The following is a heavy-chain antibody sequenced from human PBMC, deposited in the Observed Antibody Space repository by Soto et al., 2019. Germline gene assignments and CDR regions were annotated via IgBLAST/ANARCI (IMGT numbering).Heavy chain of an antibody. Sequence: SETLSLTCTVSGGSISSYYWSWIRQPPGKGLEWIGYIYYSGSTNYNPSLKSRVTISVDTSKNQFSLKLSSVTAADTAVYYCTRARLSRSWWFDPWGQGTLVTVSS. D-gene: IGHD3-10*01. CDR2: IYYSGST. CDR1: GGSISSYY. V-gene: IGHV4-59*01. CDR3: TRARLSRSWWFDP. J-gene: IGHJ5*02.